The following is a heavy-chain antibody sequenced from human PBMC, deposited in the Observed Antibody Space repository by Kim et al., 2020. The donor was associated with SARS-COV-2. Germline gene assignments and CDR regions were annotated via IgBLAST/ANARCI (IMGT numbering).Heavy chain of an antibody. CDR3: TTRRVDYYDSSGYYYLRAFDI. Sequence: GGSLRLSCAASGFTFSNAWMSWVRQAPGKGLEWVGRIKSKTDGGTTDYAAPVKGRFTISRDDSKNTLYLQMNSLKTEDTAVYYCTTRRVDYYDSSGYYYLRAFDIWGQGTMVTVSS. J-gene: IGHJ3*02. D-gene: IGHD3-22*01. CDR2: IKSKTDGGTT. CDR1: GFTFSNAW. V-gene: IGHV3-15*01.